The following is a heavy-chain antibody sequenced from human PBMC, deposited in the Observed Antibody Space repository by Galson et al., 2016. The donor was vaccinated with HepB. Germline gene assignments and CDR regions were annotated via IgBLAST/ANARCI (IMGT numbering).Heavy chain of an antibody. CDR3: ARAGGYNSGWPGQQHFDY. D-gene: IGHD6-19*01. CDR1: GFTFSTYN. Sequence: SLRLSCAASGFTFSTYNMNWVRQAPGRGLEWVSYISSSGSTIYYAASVEGRFTVSRDNVKNSLYLQMNRLRDEDTAVYYCARAGGYNSGWPGQQHFDYWGQETPVTVSS. V-gene: IGHV3-48*02. CDR2: ISSSGSTI. J-gene: IGHJ4*02.